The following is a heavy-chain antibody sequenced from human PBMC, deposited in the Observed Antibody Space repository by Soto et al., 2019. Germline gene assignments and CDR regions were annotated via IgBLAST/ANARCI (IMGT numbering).Heavy chain of an antibody. V-gene: IGHV1-18*01. CDR3: ALVSLERDWFDP. Sequence: ASVKVSCKASGYTFTSYGISWVRQAPGQGLEWMGWISAYNGNTNYAQKLQGRVTMTTDTSTSTAYMELRSLRSDDTAVYYCALVSLERDWFDPWGQGTLVTVSS. D-gene: IGHD1-20*01. CDR2: ISAYNGNT. CDR1: GYTFTSYG. J-gene: IGHJ5*02.